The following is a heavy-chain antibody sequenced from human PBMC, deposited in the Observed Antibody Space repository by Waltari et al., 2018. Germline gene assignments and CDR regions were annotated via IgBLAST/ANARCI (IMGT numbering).Heavy chain of an antibody. Sequence: QVQLVQSGAEVKKPGTSVKVSCKASGYTFTGYYMHWVRQAPGQGLEWMGRINPNSGGTNYAQKFQGRVTMTRDTSISTAYMELSRLRSDDTAVYYCARERVAARPDFDYWGQGTLVTVSS. D-gene: IGHD6-6*01. CDR3: ARERVAARPDFDY. V-gene: IGHV1-2*06. CDR1: GYTFTGYY. CDR2: INPNSGGT. J-gene: IGHJ4*02.